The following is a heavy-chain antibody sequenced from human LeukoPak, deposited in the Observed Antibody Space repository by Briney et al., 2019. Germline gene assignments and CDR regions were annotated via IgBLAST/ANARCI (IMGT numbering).Heavy chain of an antibody. CDR2: IYPGDSDT. Sequence: HGESLMISCKGSGYSFTNFWIGWVRQMPGKGLEWMGIIYPGDSDTRYSPSFQGQVTISADKSISTAYLQWSSLKASDTAMYYCARPPTTSTTPFDYWGQGTLVTVSS. D-gene: IGHD1-7*01. V-gene: IGHV5-51*01. J-gene: IGHJ4*02. CDR3: ARPPTTSTTPFDY. CDR1: GYSFTNFW.